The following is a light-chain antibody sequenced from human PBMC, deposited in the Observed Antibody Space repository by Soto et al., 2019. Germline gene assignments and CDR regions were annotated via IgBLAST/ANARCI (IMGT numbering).Light chain of an antibody. CDR2: AAS. CDR3: QKYNSAPLT. J-gene: IGKJ4*01. Sequence: DIQMTQSPSSLSASLGGRVTITCRASQGIGVYLAWFQQKPGNAPKLLIYAASTLQSGVPSRFSGSGSGTDFTLTVSSLQPEDVATYYCQKYNSAPLTFGGGTRVEIK. CDR1: QGIGVY. V-gene: IGKV1-27*01.